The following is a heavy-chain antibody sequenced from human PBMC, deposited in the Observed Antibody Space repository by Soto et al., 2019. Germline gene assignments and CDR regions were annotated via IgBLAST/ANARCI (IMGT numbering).Heavy chain of an antibody. Sequence: EVQLVESGGGLVQPGGSLRLSCAASGFTFSSYWMSWVRQAPGKGLEWVATIKQDGSEKYYVDSVKGRFTISRDNAKNSLYLQMNSLRAEDTAVYYCARSGYDIMTRYPSLLDYWGQGTLVTVSS. D-gene: IGHD3-9*01. CDR2: IKQDGSEK. CDR3: ARSGYDIMTRYPSLLDY. CDR1: GFTFSSYW. J-gene: IGHJ4*02. V-gene: IGHV3-7*01.